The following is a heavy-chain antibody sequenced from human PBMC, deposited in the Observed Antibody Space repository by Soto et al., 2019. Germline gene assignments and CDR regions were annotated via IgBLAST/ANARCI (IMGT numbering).Heavy chain of an antibody. D-gene: IGHD2-2*01. CDR1: GYTFTSYY. V-gene: IGHV1-46*03. CDR3: ASGVGWYCSSTSCPNWFDP. Sequence: ASVKVSCKASGYTFTSYYMHWVRQAPGQGLEWMGIINPSSGSTSYAQKFQGRVTMTRDTSTSTVYMELSSLRSEDTAVYYCASGVGWYCSSTSCPNWFDPWGQGTLVTVSS. CDR2: INPSSGST. J-gene: IGHJ5*02.